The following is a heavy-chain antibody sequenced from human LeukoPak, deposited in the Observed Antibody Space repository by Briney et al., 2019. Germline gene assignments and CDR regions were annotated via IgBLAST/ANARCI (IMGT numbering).Heavy chain of an antibody. CDR1: GFTFSSYW. D-gene: IGHD1-7*01. CDR3: ARGRGNYPFGY. J-gene: IGHJ4*02. CDR2: IKLDGSEK. Sequence: PGGSLRLSCAASGFTFSSYWMSWVRQAPGKGLEWVANIKLDGSEKYYVDSVKGRFTISRDNAKNSLYLQMNSLRAEDTAVYYCARGRGNYPFGYWGQGTLVTVSS. V-gene: IGHV3-7*01.